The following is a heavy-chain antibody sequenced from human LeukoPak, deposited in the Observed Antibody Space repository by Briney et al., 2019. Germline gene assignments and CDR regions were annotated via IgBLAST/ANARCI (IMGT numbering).Heavy chain of an antibody. J-gene: IGHJ2*01. CDR2: ISGSGGST. Sequence: GGSLRLSCAASGFTFSSYAMSWVRQAPGKGLEWVSAISGSGGSTYYADSVKGRFTISRDNSKNTLYLQMNSLRAEDTAVYYCAKVTQKHSSSWNWYFDLWGRGTLVTVSS. CDR3: AKVTQKHSSSWNWYFDL. D-gene: IGHD6-13*01. CDR1: GFTFSSYA. V-gene: IGHV3-23*01.